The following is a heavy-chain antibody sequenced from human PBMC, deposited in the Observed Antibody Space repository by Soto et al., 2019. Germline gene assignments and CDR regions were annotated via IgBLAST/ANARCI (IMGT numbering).Heavy chain of an antibody. D-gene: IGHD3-10*01. CDR1: GGSFSGFY. J-gene: IGHJ5*02. CDR3: AKSGGKAPKYNWFDP. V-gene: IGHV4-34*01. CDR2: INQNRNT. Sequence: SETLSLTCAVYGGSFSGFYWSWIRQPPGKGLEWIGEINQNRNTKYHPSLESRVTISVDTSKNQFSLKLNSVTAADTAVYYCAKSGGKAPKYNWFDPWGQGTLVTSPQ.